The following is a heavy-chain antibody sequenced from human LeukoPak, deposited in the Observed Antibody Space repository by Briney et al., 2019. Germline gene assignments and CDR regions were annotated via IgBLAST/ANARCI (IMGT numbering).Heavy chain of an antibody. CDR2: ISAYNGHT. V-gene: IGHV1-18*01. CDR3: ARALYSDYYSYLNWFDP. D-gene: IGHD5-12*01. CDR1: GYTFTNYG. Sequence: ASVKVSCKASGYTFTNYGIGWVRQAPGQGLEWMGWISAYNGHTNYAQKCQGRVTMTADTSTSTAYVELRSLRSDDTAIYYCARALYSDYYSYLNWFDPWGQGTLVTVSS. J-gene: IGHJ5*02.